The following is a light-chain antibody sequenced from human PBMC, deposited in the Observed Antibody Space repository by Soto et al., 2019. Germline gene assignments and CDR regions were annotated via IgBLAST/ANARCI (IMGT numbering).Light chain of an antibody. V-gene: IGLV4-69*01. CDR1: SGRSTYA. CDR2: LNSDGSH. J-gene: IGLJ3*02. Sequence: QSVLTQSPSASASLGASVKLTCTLSSGRSTYAIAWHQQQQEEGPRYLVKLNSDGSHSKGDGIPDRFSGSSSGAESYLTISSLQSEDEDDDYCQTWGTGIDLVFGGGTKLTVL. CDR3: QTWGTGIDLV.